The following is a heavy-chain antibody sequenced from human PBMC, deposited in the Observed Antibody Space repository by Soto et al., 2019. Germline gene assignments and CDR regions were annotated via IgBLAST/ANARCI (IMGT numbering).Heavy chain of an antibody. CDR3: AIPSGSTGWSYLFDY. CDR2: ISGTT. Sequence: EVQLLESGGGLVQPGGSLRLSCAASGFTFSSYAMSWVRQAPGKGLEWVSSISGTTYYADSVKGRFTISRDNSKNTLYLQMNSLRAEDTAVYYCAIPSGSTGWSYLFDYWGQGTLVTVSS. J-gene: IGHJ4*02. CDR1: GFTFSSYA. V-gene: IGHV3-23*01. D-gene: IGHD6-19*01.